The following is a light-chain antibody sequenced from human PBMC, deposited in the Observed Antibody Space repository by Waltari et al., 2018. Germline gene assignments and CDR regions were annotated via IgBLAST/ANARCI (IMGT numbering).Light chain of an antibody. CDR1: QGISSY. V-gene: IGKV1-9*01. CDR2: SAS. Sequence: DIRLTQSPSFLSAAVGDRVTLTCRASQGISSYLAWYQQKPGKAPKLLIYSASTLQSGVPSRFSGSGSGTEFTLTISSLQPEDFATYYCQQLNSYPITFGQGTRLEIK. J-gene: IGKJ5*01. CDR3: QQLNSYPIT.